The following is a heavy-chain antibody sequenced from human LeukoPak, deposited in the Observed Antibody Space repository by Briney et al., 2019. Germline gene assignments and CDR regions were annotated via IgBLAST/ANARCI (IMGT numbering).Heavy chain of an antibody. V-gene: IGHV4-34*01. D-gene: IGHD6-13*01. Sequence: SETLSLTCSVYSGSFSGYYWSWIRQPPGKGLEWIGEINHSVGTNYNPSLKSRVTMSLDTSKNQFSLKVSSMIAADTAVYYCARVSSSWYQDWYFDLWGRGTLVTVPS. CDR1: SGSFSGYY. J-gene: IGHJ2*01. CDR3: ARVSSSWYQDWYFDL. CDR2: INHSVGT.